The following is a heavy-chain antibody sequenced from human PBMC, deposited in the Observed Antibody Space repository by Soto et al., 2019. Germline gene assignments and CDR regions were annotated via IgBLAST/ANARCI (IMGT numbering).Heavy chain of an antibody. Sequence: ASVKVSCKASGYTFTSYAMHWVRQAPGQRLEWMGWINAGNGNTKYSQKFQGRVTITRDTSASTAYMELSSLRSEDTAVYYCARWAVLRGYDSSAFDIWGQGTMVTVSS. CDR1: GYTFTSYA. CDR2: INAGNGNT. V-gene: IGHV1-3*01. D-gene: IGHD5-12*01. J-gene: IGHJ3*02. CDR3: ARWAVLRGYDSSAFDI.